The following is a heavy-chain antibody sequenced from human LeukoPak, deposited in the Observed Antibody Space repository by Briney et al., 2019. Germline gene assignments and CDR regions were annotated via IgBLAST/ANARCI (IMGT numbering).Heavy chain of an antibody. CDR3: ARSSGYYYHDY. CDR2: IYSSGST. J-gene: IGHJ4*02. V-gene: IGHV3-66*02. D-gene: IGHD3-22*01. Sequence: GGSLRLSCAASGFTVSSNYMSWVRQAPGKGLEWVSVIYSSGSTYYADSVKGRFTISRDNSKNTLYLQMNSLRAEDTALYYCARSSGYYYHDYWGQGTLVTVS. CDR1: GFTVSSNY.